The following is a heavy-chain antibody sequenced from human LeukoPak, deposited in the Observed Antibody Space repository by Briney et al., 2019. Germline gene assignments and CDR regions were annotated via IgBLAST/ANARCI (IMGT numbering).Heavy chain of an antibody. Sequence: GGSLRLSCIASGFTFSSHWMNWVRQAPGKGLEWVANIMQDGSEKYYVESVKGRFIISRDNAKNSLYLQMNSLRAEDTAVYYCARESTKYGAYVSGFDFWGQGTMVTVSS. D-gene: IGHD4-17*01. J-gene: IGHJ3*01. V-gene: IGHV3-7*01. CDR1: GFTFSSHW. CDR2: IMQDGSEK. CDR3: ARESTKYGAYVSGFDF.